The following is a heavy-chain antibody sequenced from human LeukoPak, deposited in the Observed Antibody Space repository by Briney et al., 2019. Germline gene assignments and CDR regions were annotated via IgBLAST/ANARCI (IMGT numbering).Heavy chain of an antibody. Sequence: GSLRLSCAASGFTVSSNYMSWVRQAPGKGLEWIGEIYHTGTTNYNPSLKSRVTISVDKSKSQFSLNLTSVTAADTAVYYCARGRNGYNFIDYWGQGTLVTVSS. CDR3: ARGRNGYNFIDY. D-gene: IGHD5-24*01. CDR2: IYHTGTT. CDR1: GFTVSSNY. J-gene: IGHJ4*02. V-gene: IGHV4-4*02.